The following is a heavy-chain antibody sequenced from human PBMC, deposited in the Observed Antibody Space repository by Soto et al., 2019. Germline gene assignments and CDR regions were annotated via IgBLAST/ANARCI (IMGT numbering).Heavy chain of an antibody. V-gene: IGHV1-18*01. CDR1: GGTFSCYA. CDR3: ASMDCSGGSCYGMDV. CDR2: IIPIFGNT. J-gene: IGHJ6*02. D-gene: IGHD2-15*01. Sequence: GASVKVSCKASGGTFSCYAISWVRQAPGQGLEWMGGIIPIFGNTNYAQKLQGRVTMTTDTSTSTAYMELRSLRSDDTAVYYCASMDCSGGSCYGMDVWGQGTTVTVSS.